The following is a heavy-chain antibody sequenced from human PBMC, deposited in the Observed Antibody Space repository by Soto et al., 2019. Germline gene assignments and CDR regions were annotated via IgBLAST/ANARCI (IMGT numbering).Heavy chain of an antibody. Sequence: QVHLVQSGAEVKKPGASVKVSCKGSGYGFTTYGITWVRQAPGQGLEWMAWISAHNGNTNHAQKVQGRVTVTRDTSPSTAYMELRSLRYDDTAVYSCARGRYGDYWGQGALVTVSS. J-gene: IGHJ4*02. CDR1: GYGFTTYG. D-gene: IGHD1-1*01. V-gene: IGHV1-18*01. CDR2: ISAHNGNT. CDR3: ARGRYGDY.